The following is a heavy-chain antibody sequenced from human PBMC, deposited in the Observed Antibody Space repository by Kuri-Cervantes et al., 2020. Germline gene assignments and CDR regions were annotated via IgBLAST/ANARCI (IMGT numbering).Heavy chain of an antibody. CDR3: ARLSMVRGDPRDV. D-gene: IGHD3-10*01. CDR2: INHSGST. Sequence: ESLKISCAVYGRSCSGYYWSWIRQPPGKGLEWIGEINHSGSTNYNPSLKSRVTISVDTSKNQFSLKLSSVTAADTAVYYCARLSMVRGDPRDVWGQGTTVTVSS. V-gene: IGHV4-34*01. J-gene: IGHJ6*02. CDR1: GRSCSGYY.